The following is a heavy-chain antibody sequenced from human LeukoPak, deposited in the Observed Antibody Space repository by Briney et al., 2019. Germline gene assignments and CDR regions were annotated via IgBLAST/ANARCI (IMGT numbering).Heavy chain of an antibody. D-gene: IGHD3-3*01. CDR1: GGSISSCDYY. J-gene: IGHJ4*02. V-gene: IGHV4-30-4*01. Sequence: SQTLSLTCTVSGGSISSCDYYWSWIRQPPGKGLEWIGYIYYSGSTYYNPSLKSRVTISVDTSKNQFSLKLSSVTAADTAVYYCARNTYYDFWSGHYSHFDYWGQGTLVTVSS. CDR3: ARNTYYDFWSGHYSHFDY. CDR2: IYYSGST.